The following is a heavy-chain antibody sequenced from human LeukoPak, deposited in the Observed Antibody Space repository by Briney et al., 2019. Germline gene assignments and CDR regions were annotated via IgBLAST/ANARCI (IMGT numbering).Heavy chain of an antibody. D-gene: IGHD3-10*01. Sequence: GRSLRLSRAASGFTFSSYAMHWVRQAPGKGLEWVAVISYDGSNKYYADSVKGRFTISRDNSKNTLYLQMNSLRAEDTAVYYCARDGYYYAEEFDPWGQGTLVTVSS. CDR3: ARDGYYYAEEFDP. CDR2: ISYDGSNK. V-gene: IGHV3-30*04. CDR1: GFTFSSYA. J-gene: IGHJ5*02.